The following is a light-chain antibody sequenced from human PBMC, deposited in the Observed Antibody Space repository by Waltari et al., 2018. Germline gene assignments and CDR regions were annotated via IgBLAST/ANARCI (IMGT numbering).Light chain of an antibody. CDR3: GSYRDISHVI. J-gene: IGLJ2*01. Sequence: QSALTQPAPVSGPPGQSITTSCPGTSHAVGGYNYVSWYQQHPGKAPKLMIYEVSNRPSGVSNRFSGSRSGNTASLTISGLQAEDEANYYCGSYRDISHVIFGGGTKLAV. V-gene: IGLV2-14*01. CDR2: EVS. CDR1: SHAVGGYNY.